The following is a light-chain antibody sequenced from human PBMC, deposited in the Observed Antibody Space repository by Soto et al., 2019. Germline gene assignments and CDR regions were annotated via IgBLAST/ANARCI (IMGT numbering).Light chain of an antibody. CDR2: EVN. V-gene: IGLV2-8*01. J-gene: IGLJ1*01. CDR3: TSYAGVKNV. CDR1: SSDVGGYNY. Sequence: QSVLTQPPSASGSPGQSVTISCTGTSSDVGGYNYVSWYQQHPGKVPKLMVYEVNKPPSGVPDRFSCPKSGNTAPLTVSGLQAEVEAYYYFTSYAGVKNVFRTGTQVTVL.